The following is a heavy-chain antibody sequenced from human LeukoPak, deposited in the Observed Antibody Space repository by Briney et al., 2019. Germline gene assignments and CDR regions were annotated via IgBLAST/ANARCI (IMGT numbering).Heavy chain of an antibody. CDR3: TREDYYYASGH. CDR2: ISNSGDIK. V-gene: IGHV3-11*04. CDR1: GFTFTDYY. Sequence: GGSLRLSCAVSGFTFTDYYMSWVRQAPGKGLEWVSYISNSGDIKYYADSVKGRFTSSRNNAKNSLYLQMNSLRPEDTAVYYCTREDYYYASGHWAQGTLVTVSS. D-gene: IGHD3-10*01. J-gene: IGHJ4*02.